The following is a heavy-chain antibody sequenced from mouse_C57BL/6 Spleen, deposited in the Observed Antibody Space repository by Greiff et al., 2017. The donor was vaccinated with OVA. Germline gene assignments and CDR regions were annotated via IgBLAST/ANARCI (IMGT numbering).Heavy chain of an antibody. CDR2: ISDGGSYT. J-gene: IGHJ2*01. CDR3: AREAREYYFDY. CDR1: GFTFSSYA. Sequence: DVMLVESGGGLVKPGGSLKLSCAASGFTFSSYAMSWVRQTPEKRLEWVATISDGGSYTYYPDNVKGRFTISRDNAKNNLYLQMSHLKSEDTAMYYCAREAREYYFDYWGQGTTLTVSS. V-gene: IGHV5-4*01.